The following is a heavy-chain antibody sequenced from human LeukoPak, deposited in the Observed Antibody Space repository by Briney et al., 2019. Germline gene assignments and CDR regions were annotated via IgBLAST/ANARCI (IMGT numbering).Heavy chain of an antibody. J-gene: IGHJ6*03. Sequence: PGGSLRLSCAASGFTFSNYGMHWVRQAPGQGLEWMGRINPNSGGTNYAQKFQGRVTMTRDTSISTAYMELSRLRSDDTAVYYCASLNVVVVAANRTGYMDVWGKGTTVTVSS. CDR3: ASLNVVVVAANRTGYMDV. D-gene: IGHD2-15*01. CDR2: INPNSGGT. CDR1: GFTFSNYG. V-gene: IGHV1-2*06.